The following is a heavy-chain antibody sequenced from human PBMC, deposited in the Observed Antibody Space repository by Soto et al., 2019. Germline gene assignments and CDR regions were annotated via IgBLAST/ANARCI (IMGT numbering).Heavy chain of an antibody. CDR2: ISGSEDRT. Sequence: LQSGGGVVQPGESLTLSCTASGFSLRDHASSWVRQAAGGGLEWVSGISGSEDRTNYADVVRGRFIISKDRPKNTLYLDMGGLGVDDTAADFCGRTYTGGWGQGTLVIVSS. CDR1: GFSLRDHA. J-gene: IGHJ4*02. V-gene: IGHV3-23*01. CDR3: GRTYTGG. D-gene: IGHD3-10*01.